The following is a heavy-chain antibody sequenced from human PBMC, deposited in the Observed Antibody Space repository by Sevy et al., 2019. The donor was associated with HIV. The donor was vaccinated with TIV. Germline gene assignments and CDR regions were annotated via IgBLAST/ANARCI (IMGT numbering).Heavy chain of an antibody. V-gene: IGHV3-33*01. Sequence: GGPWRSSFQASGLTFSIFAMPWVRQAQGKGLEWVEVIFFVGNIKYFEASVKGRFTISRDNSKNTQYLQMNSLRAEDTAVYYCARESPSDWYLDSWGQGTLVTVSS. CDR1: GLTFSIFA. J-gene: IGHJ4*02. D-gene: IGHD6-19*01. CDR3: ARESPSDWYLDS. CDR2: IFFVGNIK.